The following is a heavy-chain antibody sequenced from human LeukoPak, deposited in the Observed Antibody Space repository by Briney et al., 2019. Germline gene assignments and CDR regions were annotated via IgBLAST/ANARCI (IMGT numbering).Heavy chain of an antibody. CDR3: ARGGSGISNAFDI. D-gene: IGHD3-10*01. Sequence: SETLSLTCTVSGGSFSDYYWSWVRQPPGKGLEWIGYLYYSGSTNSNPSLKSRVTMSVDTSKNQFSLKLRSVTAADTAVYYCARGGSGISNAFDIWGQGTMVTVSS. CDR2: LYYSGST. J-gene: IGHJ3*02. V-gene: IGHV4-59*01. CDR1: GGSFSDYY.